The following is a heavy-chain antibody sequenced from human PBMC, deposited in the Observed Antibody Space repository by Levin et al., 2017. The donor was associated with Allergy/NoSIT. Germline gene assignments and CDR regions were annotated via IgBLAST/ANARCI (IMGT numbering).Heavy chain of an antibody. V-gene: IGHV3-23*01. CDR3: AKVLFPPHTMIVVVPTTYYFDY. CDR1: GFTFSSYA. Sequence: GESLKISCAASGFTFSSYAMSWVRQAPGKGLEWVSAISGSGGSTYYADSVKGRFTISRDNSKNTLYLQMNSLRAEDTAVYYCAKVLFPPHTMIVVVPTTYYFDYWGQGTLVTVSS. J-gene: IGHJ4*02. CDR2: ISGSGGST. D-gene: IGHD3-22*01.